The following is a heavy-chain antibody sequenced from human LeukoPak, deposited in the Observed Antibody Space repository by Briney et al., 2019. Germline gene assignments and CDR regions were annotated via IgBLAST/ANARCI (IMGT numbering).Heavy chain of an antibody. CDR1: GGSISSSSYY. CDR2: IYYSGST. V-gene: IGHV4-61*05. CDR3: ARAAAPNYYFDY. Sequence: PSETLSLTCTVSGGSISSSSYYWGWIRQPPGKGLEWIGYIYYSGSTNYNPSLKSRVTISVDTSKNQFSLKLSSVTAADTAVYYCARAAAPNYYFDYWGQGTLVTVSS. D-gene: IGHD6-13*01. J-gene: IGHJ4*02.